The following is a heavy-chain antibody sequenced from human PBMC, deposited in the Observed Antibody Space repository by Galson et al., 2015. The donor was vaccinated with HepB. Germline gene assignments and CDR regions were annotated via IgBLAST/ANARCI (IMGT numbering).Heavy chain of an antibody. CDR2: IRNRANSHTT. J-gene: IGHJ4*02. V-gene: IGHV3-72*01. Sequence: SLRLSCAASGFIFSDYYMDWVRQAPGKGLEWADRIRNRANSHTTEYAASVKGRFSISRDDSKNSLYLQMNSLKTEDTAVYYCVRSRRDGYNLDDYWGQGTLVTVSS. D-gene: IGHD5-24*01. CDR3: VRSRRDGYNLDDY. CDR1: GFIFSDYY.